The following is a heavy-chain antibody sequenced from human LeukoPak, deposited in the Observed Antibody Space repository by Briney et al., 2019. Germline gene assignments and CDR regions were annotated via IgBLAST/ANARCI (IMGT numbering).Heavy chain of an antibody. D-gene: IGHD6-13*01. CDR3: ARAGSSSSPDYYYGMDV. V-gene: IGHV3-23*01. CDR1: GFTFSSYA. Sequence: GGSLRLSCSASGFTFSSYAMSWVRQAPGKGPEWVSAVSGSGGTTYYTDSVKGRFTISRDNSKNTLYLQMNSLRAEDTAVYYCARAGSSSSPDYYYGMDVWGQGTTVTVSS. CDR2: VSGSGGTT. J-gene: IGHJ6*02.